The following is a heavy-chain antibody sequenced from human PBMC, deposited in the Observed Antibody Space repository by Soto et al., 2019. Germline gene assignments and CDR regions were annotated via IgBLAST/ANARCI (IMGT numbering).Heavy chain of an antibody. J-gene: IGHJ3*02. CDR3: ARDQYYYDSSGPGAFDI. CDR2: IKQDGSEK. D-gene: IGHD3-22*01. V-gene: IGHV3-7*03. Sequence: GGSLRLSCAASGFTFSSYWMIWVRRAPGKGLEWVANIKQDGSEKYYVDSVKGRFTISRDNAKNSLYLQMNSLRAEDTAVYYCARDQYYYDSSGPGAFDIWGQGTMVTVSS. CDR1: GFTFSSYW.